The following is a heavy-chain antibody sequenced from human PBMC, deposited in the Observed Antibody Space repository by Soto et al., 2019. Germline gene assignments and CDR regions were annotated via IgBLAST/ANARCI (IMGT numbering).Heavy chain of an antibody. D-gene: IGHD3-3*01. J-gene: IGHJ3*02. CDR3: ARGGGVGVAGSAAFDM. CDR2: INPATGAA. V-gene: IGHV1-2*02. CDR1: GYPVTAYY. Sequence: QLHLVQSGAVVKKPGASVTVSCSASGYPVTAYYMHWVRQAPGRGLEWMGGINPATGAAKYTQTFKGRVTMTRDTSPSTVFRELGGLTSEDTAFFYCARGGGVGVAGSAAFDMWGQGTLVTVSS.